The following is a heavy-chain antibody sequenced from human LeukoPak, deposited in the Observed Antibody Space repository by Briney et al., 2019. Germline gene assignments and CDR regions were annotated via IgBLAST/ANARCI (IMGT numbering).Heavy chain of an antibody. CDR1: DGSVSSNNW. CDR3: ARARVYAFDI. J-gene: IGHJ3*02. Sequence: SETLSLTCTISDGSVSSNNWWSWVRQPPGKGLEWIGEVFHSGHTNYNPSLESRITISVDKSKNQFSLKLNSVTAADTAVYFCARARVYAFDIWGQGTMVTVSS. CDR2: VFHSGHT. V-gene: IGHV4-4*02.